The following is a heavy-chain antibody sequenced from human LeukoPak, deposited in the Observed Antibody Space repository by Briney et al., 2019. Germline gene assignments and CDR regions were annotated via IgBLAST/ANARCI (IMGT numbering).Heavy chain of an antibody. D-gene: IGHD3-9*01. CDR3: ARGPGTYYDILTGYYGKDSDY. CDR2: MNPNSGNT. Sequence: ASVKVSCKASGYTFTSYEINWVRQATGQGLEWMGWMNPNSGNTGYAQKFQGRVTMTRNTSISTAYMELSSLRSEDTAVYYCARGPGTYYDILTGYYGKDSDYWGQGTLVTVSS. J-gene: IGHJ4*02. V-gene: IGHV1-8*01. CDR1: GYTFTSYE.